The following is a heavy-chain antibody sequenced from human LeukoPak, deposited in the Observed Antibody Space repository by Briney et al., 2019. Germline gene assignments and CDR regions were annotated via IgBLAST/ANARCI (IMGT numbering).Heavy chain of an antibody. J-gene: IGHJ4*02. D-gene: IGHD2-15*01. CDR2: INHSGST. CDR1: GGSFSGYY. CDR3: ARASCSGGSCYSSPFDY. V-gene: IGHV4-34*01. Sequence: SETLSLTCAVYGGSFSGYYWSWIRQPPGKGLEWIGEINHSGSTNYNPSLKSRVTISVDTSKNQFSLKLSSVTAADAAVYYCARASCSGGSCYSSPFDYWGQGTLATVSS.